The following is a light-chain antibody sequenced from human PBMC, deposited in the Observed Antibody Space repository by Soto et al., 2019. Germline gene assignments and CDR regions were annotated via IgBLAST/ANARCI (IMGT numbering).Light chain of an antibody. CDR2: DSC. CDR3: QQYDDWPLT. CDR1: QSVGSS. Sequence: VLTQSPATLSVSPGEGATLSCRASQSVGSSLAWYQQKPGQAPRLLMFDSCTRATGVPAKFSGSGSGTEFTLTISSLQSEDFAIFFCQQYDDWPLTFGPGTRVDI. J-gene: IGKJ3*01. V-gene: IGKV3-15*01.